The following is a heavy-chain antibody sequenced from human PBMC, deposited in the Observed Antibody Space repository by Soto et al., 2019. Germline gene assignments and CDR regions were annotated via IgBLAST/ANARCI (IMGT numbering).Heavy chain of an antibody. CDR1: GGSISSGGYY. J-gene: IGHJ3*02. V-gene: IGHV4-31*03. CDR3: ARIWSARDYDSSGHETPDAFDI. Sequence: LSLTCTVSGGSISSGGYYWSWIRQHPGKGLEWIGYIYYSGSTYYNPSLKSRVTISVDTSKNQFSLKLSSVTAADTAVYYCARIWSARDYDSSGHETPDAFDIWGQGTMVTVSS. D-gene: IGHD3-22*01. CDR2: IYYSGST.